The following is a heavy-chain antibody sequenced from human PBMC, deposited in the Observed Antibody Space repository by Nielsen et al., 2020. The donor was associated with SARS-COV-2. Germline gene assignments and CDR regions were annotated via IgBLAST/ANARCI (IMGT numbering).Heavy chain of an antibody. CDR2: ISYDGSNK. CDR3: ARDGGGGGSHSLNYYGMDV. Sequence: WIRQPPGKGLEWVAVISYDGSNKYYADSVKGRFTISRDNSKNTLYLQMNSLRAEDTAVYYCARDGGGGGSHSLNYYGMDVWGQGTTVTVSS. D-gene: IGHD3-16*01. V-gene: IGHV3-30-3*01. J-gene: IGHJ6*02.